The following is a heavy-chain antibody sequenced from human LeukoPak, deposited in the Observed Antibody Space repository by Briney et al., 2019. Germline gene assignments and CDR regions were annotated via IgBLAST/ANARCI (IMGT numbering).Heavy chain of an antibody. CDR1: GFTVSSNY. CDR3: ARGLSGEGFDY. D-gene: IGHD1-26*01. V-gene: IGHV3-53*05. CDR2: IYSGGST. J-gene: IGHJ4*02. Sequence: AGGSLRLSCAASGFTVSSNYMSWVRQAPGKGLEWVSVIYSGGSTYYADSVKGRFTISRDNSKNTLYLQMNSLRGEDTAVYYCARGLSGEGFDYWGQGTLVTVSS.